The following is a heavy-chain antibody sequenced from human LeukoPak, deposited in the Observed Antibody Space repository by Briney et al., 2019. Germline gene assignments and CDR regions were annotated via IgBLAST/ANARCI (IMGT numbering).Heavy chain of an antibody. CDR3: TTDRSVEIRYFDYFAY. J-gene: IGHJ4*02. CDR1: GFTFSKAW. CDR2: IKSKTFGGTT. V-gene: IGHV3-15*01. Sequence: GGSLRLSCAASGFTFSKAWMSWVRQAPGKGPEWVGLIKSKTFGGTTDYAAPVKGRFTILRDDSKNTLFLQMNSLKTEDTAVYYCTTDRSVEIRYFDYFAYWGQGTLVTVSS. D-gene: IGHD3-9*01.